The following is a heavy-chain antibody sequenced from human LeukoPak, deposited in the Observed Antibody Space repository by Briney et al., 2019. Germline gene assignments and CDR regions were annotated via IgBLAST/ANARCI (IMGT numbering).Heavy chain of an antibody. J-gene: IGHJ6*03. Sequence: GGSLRLSCTASGFTFSSYSMNWVRQAPGKGLEWVSSISSSSSYIYYADSVKGRFTISRDNAKNSLYLQMNSLRAEDTAVYYCARGGPAARWLQLGYYYYYYMDVWGKGTTVTVS. CDR2: ISSSSSYI. D-gene: IGHD5-24*01. CDR3: ARGGPAARWLQLGYYYYYYMDV. CDR1: GFTFSSYS. V-gene: IGHV3-21*01.